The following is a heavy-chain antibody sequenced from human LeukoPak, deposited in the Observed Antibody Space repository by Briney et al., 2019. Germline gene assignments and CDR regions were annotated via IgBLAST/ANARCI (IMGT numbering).Heavy chain of an antibody. J-gene: IGHJ4*02. V-gene: IGHV4-59*12. CDR3: ARYDVGWYYFDY. CDR1: GDSISSYY. Sequence: PSETLSLTCTVSGDSISSYYWSWIRQTPGKGLEWIGYMHYRESSNYNPSLKSRVTISVDKSKNQFSLKLSSVTAADTAVYYCARYDVGWYYFDYWGQGTLVTVSS. CDR2: MHYRESS. D-gene: IGHD6-19*01.